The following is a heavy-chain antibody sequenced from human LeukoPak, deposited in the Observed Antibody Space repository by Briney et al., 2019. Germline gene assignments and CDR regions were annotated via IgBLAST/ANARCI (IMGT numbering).Heavy chain of an antibody. Sequence: PVGSLRLSCAASGFTLSNYDMNWVRQGPGKGLEWVSSISTSSRYIYYKDSVRGGFTISRDDAKNSLYLEMNSLRAEDTAVYYCARADCSSSTCYLRRSWFDPWGQGTLVTVSS. CDR1: GFTLSNYD. D-gene: IGHD2-2*01. J-gene: IGHJ5*02. CDR3: ARADCSSSTCYLRRSWFDP. V-gene: IGHV3-21*01. CDR2: ISTSSRYI.